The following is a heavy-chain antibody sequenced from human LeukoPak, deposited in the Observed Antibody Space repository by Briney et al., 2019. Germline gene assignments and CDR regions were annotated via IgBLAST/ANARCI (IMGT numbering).Heavy chain of an antibody. D-gene: IGHD4-17*01. CDR3: ARDRDGDYFDY. CDR1: GGSISSYY. V-gene: IGHV4-59*01. CDR2: IYYSGST. Sequence: SETLSLTCTVSGGSISSYYWSWIRQPPGKGLEWIGYIYYSGSTNYNPSLKSRVTISVDTSKNQFSLKLSSVTAADTAVYYCARDRDGDYFDYWGQGTLVTVSS. J-gene: IGHJ4*02.